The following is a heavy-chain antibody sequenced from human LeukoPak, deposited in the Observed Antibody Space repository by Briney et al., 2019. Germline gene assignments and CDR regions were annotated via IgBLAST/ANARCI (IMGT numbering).Heavy chain of an antibody. V-gene: IGHV1-8*01. J-gene: IGHJ6*03. CDR3: ASTSPERTLYYYYYMDV. D-gene: IGHD1-1*01. Sequence: GASVKVSCKASGYTFTSYDISWVRQATGQGLEWMGWMNPNSGNTGYAQKFQGRVTMTRDTSISTAYMELSRLRSDDTAVYYCASTSPERTLYYYYYMDVWGKGTTVTVSS. CDR1: GYTFTSYD. CDR2: MNPNSGNT.